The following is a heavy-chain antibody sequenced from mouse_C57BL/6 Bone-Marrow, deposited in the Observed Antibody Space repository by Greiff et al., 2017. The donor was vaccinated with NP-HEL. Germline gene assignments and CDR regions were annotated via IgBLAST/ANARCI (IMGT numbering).Heavy chain of an antibody. CDR2: IYPRSGNT. J-gene: IGHJ3*01. Sequence: QVQLQQSGAELARPGASVKLSCKASGYTFPSYGISWVKQRTGQGLEWIGEIYPRSGNTYYTEKFKGKATLTADKSSSTAYMELRSLTSEDSAIYFCAREASYYCNTFAYWGQGTLVTVSA. CDR3: AREASYYCNTFAY. D-gene: IGHD2-10*01. CDR1: GYTFPSYG. V-gene: IGHV1-81*01.